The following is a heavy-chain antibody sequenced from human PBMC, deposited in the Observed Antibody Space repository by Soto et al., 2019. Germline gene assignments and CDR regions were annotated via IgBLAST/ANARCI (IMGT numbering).Heavy chain of an antibody. CDR3: AKSLLELPGFDY. D-gene: IGHD1-7*01. CDR2: ISYAGSIE. CDR1: GFTFSIYG. J-gene: IGHJ4*02. Sequence: ESGGGVVQPGRSLRLSCAASGFTFSIYGMHWVRQAPGKGLEWVAVISYAGSIEYNADSVRGRFTISRDNSKNTVYLQMNSLRPEDTAVYYCAKSLLELPGFDYWGQGTLVTVSS. V-gene: IGHV3-30*18.